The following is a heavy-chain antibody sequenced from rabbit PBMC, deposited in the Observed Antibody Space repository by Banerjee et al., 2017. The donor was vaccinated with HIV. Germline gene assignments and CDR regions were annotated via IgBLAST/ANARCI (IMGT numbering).Heavy chain of an antibody. V-gene: IGHV1S40*01. J-gene: IGHJ4*01. Sequence: QSLEESGGDLVKPGASLTLTCTASGFSFNTNAVCWVRQAPGKGLEWIACIYAGSSGSTYYASWVNGRFTISSHNAQNTLYLQLNSLTAADTATYFCARGDTYGYFGYPYPTGYYFELWGPGTLVTVS. CDR3: ARGDTYGYFGYPYPTGYYFEL. CDR2: IYAGSSGST. CDR1: GFSFNTNA. D-gene: IGHD6-1*01.